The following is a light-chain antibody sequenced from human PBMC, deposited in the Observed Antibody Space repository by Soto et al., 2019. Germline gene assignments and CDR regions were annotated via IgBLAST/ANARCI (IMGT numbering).Light chain of an antibody. CDR3: QQYNKWPLT. CDR2: GAS. CDR1: QSASGN. J-gene: IGKJ4*01. V-gene: IGKV3-15*01. Sequence: EIVMTQSPATQSVSPGERATLSCRASQSASGNLAWYQQKPGQAPRLLIYGASTRATGIPARISGSGSGTEYTLTISSLQSEDFAVYYCQQYNKWPLTFGGGTKVEI.